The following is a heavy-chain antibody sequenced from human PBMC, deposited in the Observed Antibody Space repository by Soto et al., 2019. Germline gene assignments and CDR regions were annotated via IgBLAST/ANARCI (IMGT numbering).Heavy chain of an antibody. Sequence: EVQLVESGGGLVQPGGSLRLSCEASGFTFSSYWMHWVRQVPGKGLVWVALINRAGRETTYADSVQGRFTISREDAKNTGYLQVNRLRAEDTAVYFCARDKEEDPWYVLDSRGEVILVSVSS. D-gene: IGHD6-13*01. CDR1: GFTFSSYW. CDR3: ARDKEEDPWYVLDS. CDR2: INRAGRET. V-gene: IGHV3-74*01. J-gene: IGHJ4*02.